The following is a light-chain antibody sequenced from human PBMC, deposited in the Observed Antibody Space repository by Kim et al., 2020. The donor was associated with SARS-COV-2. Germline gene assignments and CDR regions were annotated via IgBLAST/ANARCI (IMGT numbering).Light chain of an antibody. CDR1: ESIGTW. V-gene: IGKV1-5*03. J-gene: IGKJ2*01. CDR3: QHYSRFPYT. Sequence: DIQMTQSPSTLSASVGDRVTITCRASESIGTWLAWYQQKPGRAPRLLIYLASTLEKGVPSRFSGTGSGTEFSLSITSLQPDDFATYYCQHYSRFPYTFGQGTKLEI. CDR2: LAS.